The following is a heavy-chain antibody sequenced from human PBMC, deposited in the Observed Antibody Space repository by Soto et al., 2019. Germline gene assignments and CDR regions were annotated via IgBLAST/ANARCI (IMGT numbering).Heavy chain of an antibody. D-gene: IGHD3-10*01. CDR1: GGSFSGYY. J-gene: IGHJ4*02. Sequence: SETLSLTCAVYGGSFSGYYWSWIRQPPGKGLEWIGEINHSGSTNYNPSLKSRVTISVDTSKNQFSLKLSSVTAADTAVYYCASAPRGGYYSSGRERNDYWGQGTLVTVSS. V-gene: IGHV4-34*01. CDR3: ASAPRGGYYSSGRERNDY. CDR2: INHSGST.